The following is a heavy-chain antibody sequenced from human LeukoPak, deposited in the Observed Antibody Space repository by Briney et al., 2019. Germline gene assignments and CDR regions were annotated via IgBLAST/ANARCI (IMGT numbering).Heavy chain of an antibody. CDR2: INGEGSRI. Sequence: GGSLRLSCEVSGFTSDFTFSSRWIHWVRHSPGRGLEWVARINGEGSRISYADSVRGRFTISRDNAKNTAYLQMNSLRAEDTALYYCARDPGYYYYGMDVWGQGTTVVVSS. V-gene: IGHV3-74*01. CDR3: ARDPGYYYYGMDV. CDR1: GFTSDFTFSSRW. J-gene: IGHJ6*02.